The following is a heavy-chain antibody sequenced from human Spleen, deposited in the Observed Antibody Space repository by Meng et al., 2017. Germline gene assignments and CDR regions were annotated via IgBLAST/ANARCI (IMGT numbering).Heavy chain of an antibody. D-gene: IGHD4/OR15-4a*01. CDR1: GFTFDLYG. CDR2: ILLDSGGI. V-gene: IGHV3-9*01. CDR3: TKDLVPGGADG. J-gene: IGHJ6*02. Sequence: SLKISCVVSGFTFDLYGMHWVRQAPGKGLEWVSGILLDSGGIGYADSVKGRFTISRDSDKNSVYLQMNSLRPDDTALYYCTKDLVPGGADGWGQGTTVTVSS.